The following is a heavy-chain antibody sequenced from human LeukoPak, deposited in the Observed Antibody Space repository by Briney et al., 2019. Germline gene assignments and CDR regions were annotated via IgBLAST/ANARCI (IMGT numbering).Heavy chain of an antibody. J-gene: IGHJ4*01. D-gene: IGHD6-19*01. Sequence: SETLSLTCTVSGGSISGYDWNWIRQPPGKGLEWIGYIYYSGITNYNPSLKSRVTISVDTSKNQFSLKLSSVTAADTAVYFCARKDDSGWYFDYWGHGTLVTVSS. CDR3: ARKDDSGWYFDY. CDR2: IYYSGIT. V-gene: IGHV4-59*01. CDR1: GGSISGYD.